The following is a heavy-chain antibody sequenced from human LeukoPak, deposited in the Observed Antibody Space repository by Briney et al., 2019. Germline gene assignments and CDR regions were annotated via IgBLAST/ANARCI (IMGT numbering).Heavy chain of an antibody. CDR2: IRFDSSNE. D-gene: IGHD6-25*01. Sequence: GGSLRLSCAASGSTFSRYGMHWVRHSPGKGLEWVAFIRFDSSNEDYVDSVKGRFTISRDNSKSTLYLQMNSLRPEDTAVYYCSKIVAAGGRFDSWGQGTLVTVSS. CDR1: GSTFSRYG. CDR3: SKIVAAGGRFDS. V-gene: IGHV3-30*02. J-gene: IGHJ4*02.